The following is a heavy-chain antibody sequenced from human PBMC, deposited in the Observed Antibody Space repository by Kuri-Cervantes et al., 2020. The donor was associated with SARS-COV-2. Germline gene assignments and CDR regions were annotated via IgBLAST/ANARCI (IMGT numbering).Heavy chain of an antibody. CDR1: GGSFSGYY. CDR3: ARSFRRCSSTSCSFFDY. D-gene: IGHD2-2*01. J-gene: IGHJ4*02. Sequence: SQTLSLTCAVYGGSFSGYYWSWIRQPPGKGLEWIGEINHSGSTNYNPSLKSRVTISVDTSRNQFSLKPSSVTAADTAVYYCARSFRRCSSTSCSFFDYWGQGTLVTVSS. CDR2: INHSGST. V-gene: IGHV4-34*01.